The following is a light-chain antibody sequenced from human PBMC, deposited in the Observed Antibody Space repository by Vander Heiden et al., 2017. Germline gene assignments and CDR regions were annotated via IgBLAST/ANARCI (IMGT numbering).Light chain of an antibody. V-gene: IGKV4-1*01. CDR1: QSVLSSSNNKNY. CDR2: WAS. CDR3: QQYYSRFRR. Sequence: DIVMTQSRDSLAVSLGERATINCKSSQSVLSSSNNKNYLAWYQQKPGQPPKLLIYWASTRESGVPDRFSGSGSGTDFTLTISSLQAEDVAVYYCQQYYSRFRRFGQGTKVEFK. J-gene: IGKJ1*01.